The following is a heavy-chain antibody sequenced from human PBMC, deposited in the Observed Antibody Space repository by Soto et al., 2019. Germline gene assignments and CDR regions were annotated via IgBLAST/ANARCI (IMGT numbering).Heavy chain of an antibody. V-gene: IGHV3-23*01. CDR1: GFIFSDYA. J-gene: IGHJ6*02. CDR2: ISGSGESI. D-gene: IGHD6-13*01. Sequence: GGSLRLSCAASGFIFSDYAMTWVRQAPGKGLEWVSGISGSGESIYYVDSVEGRFTISRDNSKNTLYLQMNSLRGEDTAVYYCARDRHGSDWYTYYFYTLAVWGQGTTVTVSS. CDR3: ARDRHGSDWYTYYFYTLAV.